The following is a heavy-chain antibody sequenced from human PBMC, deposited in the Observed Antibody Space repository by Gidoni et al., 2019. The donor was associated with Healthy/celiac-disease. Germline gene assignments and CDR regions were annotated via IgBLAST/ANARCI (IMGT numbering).Heavy chain of an antibody. V-gene: IGHV3-9*01. J-gene: IGHJ4*02. D-gene: IGHD5-18*01. Sequence: EVHLVESGGGLVQPGRSPRLCCAASGFSFDDYVMHGVRQGPGKGLGWVTGISWNSGSIGYADTVKGRFTISRGNAKTSLYLQMNSLRAEDTALYYCAKDSVHSYGQTFDYWGQGTLVTVSS. CDR3: AKDSVHSYGQTFDY. CDR2: ISWNSGSI. CDR1: GFSFDDYV.